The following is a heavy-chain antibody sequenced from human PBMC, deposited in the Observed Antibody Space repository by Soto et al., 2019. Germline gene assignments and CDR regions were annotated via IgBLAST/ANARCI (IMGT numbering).Heavy chain of an antibody. CDR2: IYYSGST. V-gene: IGHV4-61*01. D-gene: IGHD3-10*01. CDR1: GGSVSSGSYY. CDR3: ARGGYYYGSGSSPWGY. Sequence: QVQLQESGPGLVKPSETLSLTCTVSGGSVSSGSYYWSWIRQPPGKGLEWIGYIYYSGSTNYNPSLKSRVTISVDTSKNQFSLKLSSVTAADTAVYYCARGGYYYGSGSSPWGYWGQGTLVTVSS. J-gene: IGHJ4*02.